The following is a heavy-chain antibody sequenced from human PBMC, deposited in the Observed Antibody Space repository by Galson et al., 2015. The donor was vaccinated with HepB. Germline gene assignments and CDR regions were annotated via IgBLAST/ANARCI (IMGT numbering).Heavy chain of an antibody. J-gene: IGHJ4*01. CDR1: RFTFSSSG. D-gene: IGHD1-26*01. Sequence: SLRLSCAASRFTFSSSGMHWVRQAPGKGLEWVAAISSDGSNKDYADSVKGRFTISRDNSRNTLFLQMNSLRVEDTAVYYCARGVGATGFGYWGQGTLVTVSS. CDR2: ISSDGSNK. V-gene: IGHV3-30*03. CDR3: ARGVGATGFGY.